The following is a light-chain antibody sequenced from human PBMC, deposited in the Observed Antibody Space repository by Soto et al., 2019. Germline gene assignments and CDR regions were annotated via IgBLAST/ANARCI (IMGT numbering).Light chain of an antibody. CDR3: QQYSSPPRT. Sequence: EIVLTQSPGSLSLSPGERATLSCRASQSVSSYLAWYQQKPGQAPRLLIYGASSRATGFPDRFSVSGSGTDFSLTISRLEPEDSAVYYCQQYSSPPRTFGQGTKVEIK. V-gene: IGKV3-20*01. CDR2: GAS. J-gene: IGKJ1*01. CDR1: QSVSSY.